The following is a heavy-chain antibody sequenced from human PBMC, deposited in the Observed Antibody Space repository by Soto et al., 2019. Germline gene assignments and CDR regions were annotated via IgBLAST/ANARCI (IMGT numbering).Heavy chain of an antibody. V-gene: IGHV4-34*01. CDR1: GGSFSGYY. D-gene: IGHD6-19*01. CDR2: INHSGST. CDR3: ARRTVNIRTFYSGLKTHCFDY. J-gene: IGHJ4*02. Sequence: SETLSLTCAVYGGSFSGYYWSWIRQPPGRGLEWIGEINHSGSTYYNPSLQSRVAISVDTSKNQFSLELKSVTAADTAIYYCARRTVNIRTFYSGLKTHCFDYWGQGAPVTVSS.